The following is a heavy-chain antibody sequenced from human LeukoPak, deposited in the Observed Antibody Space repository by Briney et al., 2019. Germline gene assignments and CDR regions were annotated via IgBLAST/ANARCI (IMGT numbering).Heavy chain of an antibody. Sequence: GGSLRLSCAASGFTFSSYAMHWVRQAPGKGLEWVAVISYDGSNKYYADSVKGRFTISRDHSKNTLYLQMNSLRAEDTAVYYCARDKSLSGSYYFYWGQGTLVTVSS. CDR1: GFTFSSYA. V-gene: IGHV3-30*04. D-gene: IGHD1-26*01. CDR3: ARDKSLSGSYYFY. CDR2: ISYDGSNK. J-gene: IGHJ4*02.